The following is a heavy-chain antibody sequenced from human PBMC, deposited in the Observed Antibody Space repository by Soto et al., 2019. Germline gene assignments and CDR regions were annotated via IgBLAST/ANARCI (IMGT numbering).Heavy chain of an antibody. CDR1: GYTFNRHG. CDR2: ISGYNGDI. Sequence: QVHLVQSGGEVKKPGASVKVSCKASGYTFNRHGITWVRQAPGQGLEWMGWISGYNGDINYEQKFQGRVTLSSDTLTCAVYLELKSLRFDDTAVYYCARVRIVGAREIDFWGQGTLVTVSS. J-gene: IGHJ4*02. CDR3: ARVRIVGAREIDF. D-gene: IGHD1-26*01. V-gene: IGHV1-18*04.